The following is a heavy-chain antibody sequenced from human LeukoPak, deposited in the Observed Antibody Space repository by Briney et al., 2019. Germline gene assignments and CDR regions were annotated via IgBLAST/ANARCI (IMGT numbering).Heavy chain of an antibody. D-gene: IGHD4-17*01. J-gene: IGHJ3*02. CDR3: AREFPLTTVTTSAFDI. CDR1: GGTFSSYA. Sequence: ASVKASCKASGGTFSSYAISWARQAPGQGLEWMGGIIPIFGTANYAQKFQGRVTITTDESTSTAYMELSSLRSEDTAVYYCAREFPLTTVTTSAFDIWGQGTMVTVSS. CDR2: IIPIFGTA. V-gene: IGHV1-69*05.